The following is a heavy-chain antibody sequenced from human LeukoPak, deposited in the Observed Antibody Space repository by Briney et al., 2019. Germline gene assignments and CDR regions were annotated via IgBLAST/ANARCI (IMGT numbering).Heavy chain of an antibody. V-gene: IGHV3-23*01. CDR1: GFTFSSYA. J-gene: IGHJ4*02. D-gene: IGHD6-19*01. CDR2: ISDSGGST. CDR3: ARRPGSGWYVLDY. Sequence: GGSPRLSCAASGFTFSSYAMSWVRQAPGKGLEWVSVISDSGGSTYSADSVKGRFIISRDNSKSTLYLQMNSLRSEDTAIYYCARRPGSGWYVLDYWGQGTLVTVSS.